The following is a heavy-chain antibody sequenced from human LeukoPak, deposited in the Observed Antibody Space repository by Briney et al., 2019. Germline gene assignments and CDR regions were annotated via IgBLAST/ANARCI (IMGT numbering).Heavy chain of an antibody. CDR2: INSKTDGRTT. D-gene: IGHD6-19*01. CDR3: ATGLGHSDFDY. Sequence: GGSLRLSCAASGFTFSHAWMSWVRQGPGKGLEWVGRINSKTDGRTTDYAAPVKGRFTISRDDSKNTLYLQMNSLKTEDTAVYYCATGLGHSDFDYWGQGTLVAVSS. V-gene: IGHV3-15*01. CDR1: GFTFSHAW. J-gene: IGHJ4*02.